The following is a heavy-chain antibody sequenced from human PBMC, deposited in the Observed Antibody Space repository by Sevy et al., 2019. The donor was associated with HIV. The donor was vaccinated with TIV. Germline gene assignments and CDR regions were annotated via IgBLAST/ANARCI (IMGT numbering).Heavy chain of an antibody. CDR1: GFTFRSFS. V-gene: IGHV3-33*01. D-gene: IGHD1-1*01. CDR3: ARDAARVIVPTAVFDS. Sequence: GGSLRLSCVASGFTFRSFSMHWVRQAPGKGLEWVAAIWYDGRTERYADSVQGRFTISRDNSKKTLYLKMNSLRDEDTAIYYCARDAARVIVPTAVFDSWGQGTLVTVSS. CDR2: IWYDGRTE. J-gene: IGHJ5*01.